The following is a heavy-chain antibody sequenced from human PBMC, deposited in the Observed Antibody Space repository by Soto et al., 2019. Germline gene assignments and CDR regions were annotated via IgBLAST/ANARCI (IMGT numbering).Heavy chain of an antibody. CDR3: AKDVGFPFNWFDP. Sequence: GGSLRLSCAASGFTFNTYGMHWVRQAPGKGLEWVTVISYDGSHKYYADSAKGRFTISRDNSKNTLYLQMNSLGADDTAVYYCAKDVGFPFNWFDPWGQGTLVTVSS. V-gene: IGHV3-30*18. J-gene: IGHJ5*02. D-gene: IGHD1-26*01. CDR1: GFTFNTYG. CDR2: ISYDGSHK.